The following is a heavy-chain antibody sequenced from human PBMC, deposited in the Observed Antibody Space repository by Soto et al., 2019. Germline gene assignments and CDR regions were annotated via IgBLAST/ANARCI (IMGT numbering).Heavy chain of an antibody. Sequence: ASVKVSCKASGYTFTGYFMHWVRQAPGQGLEWMGCINPNSGATKYAQKFQGRVTLARDTSINTAYMEMSMLRSDDTAVYYCARGGGTILAPLPWGQGTLVTVSS. CDR3: ARGGGTILAPLP. D-gene: IGHD3-3*01. J-gene: IGHJ5*02. CDR2: INPNSGAT. CDR1: GYTFTGYF. V-gene: IGHV1-2*02.